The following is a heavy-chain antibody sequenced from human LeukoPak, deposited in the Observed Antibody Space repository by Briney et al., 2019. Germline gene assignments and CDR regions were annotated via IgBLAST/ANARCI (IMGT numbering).Heavy chain of an antibody. CDR3: ASQEYSSSSPFDY. CDR2: IIPIFGTA. J-gene: IGHJ4*02. D-gene: IGHD6-6*01. Sequence: ASVKVSCKASGGTFSSYAISWVRQAPGQGLEWMGGIIPIFGTANYAQKFQGRVTITTDESTSTAYMELSSRRSEDTAVYYCASQEYSSSSPFDYWGQGTLVTVSS. V-gene: IGHV1-69*05. CDR1: GGTFSSYA.